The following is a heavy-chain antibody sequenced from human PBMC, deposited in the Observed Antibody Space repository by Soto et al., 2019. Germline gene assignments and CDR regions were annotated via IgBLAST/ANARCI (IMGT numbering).Heavy chain of an antibody. CDR1: GGSGGSFSGYY. D-gene: IGHD5-12*01. CDR3: ASRWLQLFPGAFDI. Sequence: SETLSLTCAVNGGSGGSFSGYYWSWIRQPPGKGLEWIGYIYYSGSTYYNPSLKSRVTISVDTSKNQFSLKLSSVTAADTAVYYCASRWLQLFPGAFDIWGQGTMVTVSS. V-gene: IGHV4-30-4*08. CDR2: IYYSGST. J-gene: IGHJ3*02.